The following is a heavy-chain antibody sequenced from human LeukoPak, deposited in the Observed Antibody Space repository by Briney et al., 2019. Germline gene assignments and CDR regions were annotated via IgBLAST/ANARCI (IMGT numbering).Heavy chain of an antibody. J-gene: IGHJ6*03. V-gene: IGHV5-51*01. CDR2: IYPGDSDT. CDR3: ARQRSPVEYYYYYMDV. CDR1: GYSFTSYW. D-gene: IGHD5-24*01. Sequence: GESLKISCKGSGYSFTSYWIGWVRQMPGKGLEWMGIIYPGDSDTRYSPSFQGQVTISADKSISTAYLQWSSLKSSDTAMYYCARQRSPVEYYYYYMDVWGKGTTVTVSS.